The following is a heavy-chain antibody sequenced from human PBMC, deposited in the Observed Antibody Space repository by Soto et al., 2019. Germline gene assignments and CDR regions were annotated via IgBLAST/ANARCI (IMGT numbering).Heavy chain of an antibody. D-gene: IGHD3-3*01. CDR3: ARGLAVWSGYYRNLFDP. V-gene: IGHV1-2*02. CDR1: GYTFTGYY. CDR2: INPNSGGT. J-gene: IGHJ5*02. Sequence: ASVKVSCKASGYTFTGYYMHWVRQAPGQGLEWMGWINPNSGGTNYAQKFQGRVTMTRDTSISTAYMELSRLRSDDTAVYYCARGLAVWSGYYRNLFDPWGQGTLVTVSS.